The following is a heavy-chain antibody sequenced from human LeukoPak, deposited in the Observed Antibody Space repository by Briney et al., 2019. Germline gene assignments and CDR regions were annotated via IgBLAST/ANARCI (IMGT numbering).Heavy chain of an antibody. D-gene: IGHD3-10*01. J-gene: IGHJ4*02. CDR2: IYSGGST. CDR3: ARESGRSPHFDY. V-gene: IGHV3-53*01. CDR1: GFTVSSNY. Sequence: GGSLRLSCAASGFTVSSNYMSWVRQAPGKGLEWVSVIYSGGSTYYADSVKGRFTISRDNPKNTLYLQMNSLRAEDTAVYYCARESGRSPHFDYWGQGTLVTVSS.